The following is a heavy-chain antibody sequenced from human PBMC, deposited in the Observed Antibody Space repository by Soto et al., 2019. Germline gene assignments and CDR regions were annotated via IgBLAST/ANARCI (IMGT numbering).Heavy chain of an antibody. D-gene: IGHD5-12*01. V-gene: IGHV1-69*01. Sequence: QVQLVQSGAEVKKPGSSVKVSCKASGGTFSSYAISWVRQAPGHGLEWMGGIIPIFGTANYAQTFQGRVTMTAYGSTSTAYMELTSLRSEDTAVYYCARGRGMATIPFDPWGQGTLVTVSS. CDR3: ARGRGMATIPFDP. CDR1: GGTFSSYA. CDR2: IIPIFGTA. J-gene: IGHJ5*02.